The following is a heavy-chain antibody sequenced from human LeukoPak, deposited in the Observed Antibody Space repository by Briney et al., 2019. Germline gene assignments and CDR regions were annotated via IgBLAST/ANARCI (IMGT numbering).Heavy chain of an antibody. J-gene: IGHJ4*02. CDR1: GYTFTSYG. Sequence: ASVKVSCQASGYTFTSYGFIWVRQAPGQGLEWMGWISAYNGNTKYAQNFQGRVTMTTDTPTSTAYMELGSLRSDDTAVYYCARDRLSGSYYPQGEYWGQGTPVTVSS. CDR2: ISAYNGNT. V-gene: IGHV1-18*01. D-gene: IGHD1-26*01. CDR3: ARDRLSGSYYPQGEY.